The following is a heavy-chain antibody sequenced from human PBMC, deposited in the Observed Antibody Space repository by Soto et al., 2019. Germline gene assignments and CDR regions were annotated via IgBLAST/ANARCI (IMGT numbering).Heavy chain of an antibody. CDR2: IIPIFGTA. CDR1: GGTFSSYA. Sequence: SVKVSCKASGGTFSSYAISWVRQAPGQGLEWMGGIIPIFGTANYAQKFQGRVTITADESTSTAYMELSSLRSEDTAVYYCAREKRIAAPSYYYYGMDVWGQGTTVTVSS. CDR3: AREKRIAAPSYYYYGMDV. V-gene: IGHV1-69*13. D-gene: IGHD6-13*01. J-gene: IGHJ6*02.